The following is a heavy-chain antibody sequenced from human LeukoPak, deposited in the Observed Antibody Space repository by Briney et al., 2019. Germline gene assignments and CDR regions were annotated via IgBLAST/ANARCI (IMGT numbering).Heavy chain of an antibody. CDR2: IYPGDSDI. V-gene: IGHV5-51*01. D-gene: IGHD6-13*01. J-gene: IGHJ4*02. Sequence: GESLKICCKGSGYRITNYWIGWVRQMPGKRLEWMGIIYPGDSDIRYSPSFQGQATISADKSITTAYLQWSSLKASDTAIYYCARRSGYTSSWSTFDYWGQGTLVTVSS. CDR1: GYRITNYW. CDR3: ARRSGYTSSWSTFDY.